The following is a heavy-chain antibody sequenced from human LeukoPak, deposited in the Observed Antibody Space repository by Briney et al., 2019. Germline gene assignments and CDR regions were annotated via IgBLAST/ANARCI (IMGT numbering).Heavy chain of an antibody. CDR1: GFTVSSNY. CDR2: ISIPGSI. V-gene: IGHV3-53*01. Sequence: GGSLTLFCAASGFTVSSNYMTWVRQAPGKGLEWVSVISIPGSITYADSVKGRFTTSRDNSKNTLYLQMNSLRADDTAVYYCARDKGSSWSDAFDIWGQGTMVTVSS. D-gene: IGHD6-13*01. CDR3: ARDKGSSWSDAFDI. J-gene: IGHJ3*02.